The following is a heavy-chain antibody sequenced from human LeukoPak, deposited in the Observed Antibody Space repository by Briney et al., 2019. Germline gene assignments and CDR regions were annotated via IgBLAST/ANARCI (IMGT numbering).Heavy chain of an antibody. V-gene: IGHV3-21*01. CDR1: GFTFSSYA. J-gene: IGHJ6*03. CDR2: ISSSSSYI. CDR3: ARYGATSGSMDV. D-gene: IGHD5-12*01. Sequence: GGSLRLSCAASGFTFSSYAMSWVRQAPGKGLEWVSSISSSSSYIYYADSVKGRFTISRDNAKNSLYLQMNSLRAEDTAVYYCARYGATSGSMDVWGKGTTVTVSS.